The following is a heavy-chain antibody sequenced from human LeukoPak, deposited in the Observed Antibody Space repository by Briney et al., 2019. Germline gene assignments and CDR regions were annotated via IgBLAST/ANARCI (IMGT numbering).Heavy chain of an antibody. V-gene: IGHV1-2*02. CDR1: GYSFADYY. D-gene: IGHD3-10*01. CDR2: IKPNSGGT. CDR3: ATNILVRDIINWFDP. Sequence: GASVNVSCKSSGYSFADYYMHWVGQAPGQGLAWMGWIKPNSGGTMSAQKFQGRVTMTRDTSISTAYMELSSLRYDDTAVYYCATNILVRDIINWFDPWGQGTLVTVSS. J-gene: IGHJ5*02.